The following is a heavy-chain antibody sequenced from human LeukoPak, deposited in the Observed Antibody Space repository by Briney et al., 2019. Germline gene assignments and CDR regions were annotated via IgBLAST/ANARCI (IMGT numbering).Heavy chain of an antibody. V-gene: IGHV4-39*01. Sequence: SETLSLTCTVSGGSISSSSYYWGWIRQPPGKGLEWIGSIYYSGSTDYNPSLKSRVTISVDTSKNQFSLKLSSVTAADTAVYYCARMYYYDSSGPTALDYWGQGTLVTVSS. CDR2: IYYSGST. D-gene: IGHD3-22*01. CDR1: GGSISSSSYY. CDR3: ARMYYYDSSGPTALDY. J-gene: IGHJ4*02.